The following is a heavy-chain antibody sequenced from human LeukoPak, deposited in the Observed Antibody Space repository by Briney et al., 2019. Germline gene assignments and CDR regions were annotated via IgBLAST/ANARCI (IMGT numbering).Heavy chain of an antibody. CDR3: ARGLLWFGELIPDAFDI. CDR1: GFTVSSNY. Sequence: GGSLRLSCAASGFTVSSNYMSWVRQAPGKGLEWVSVIYSGGSTYYADSVKGRFTISRDNSENTLYLQMNSLRAEDTAVYYCARGLLWFGELIPDAFDIWGQGTMVTVSS. D-gene: IGHD3-10*01. J-gene: IGHJ3*02. CDR2: IYSGGST. V-gene: IGHV3-66*01.